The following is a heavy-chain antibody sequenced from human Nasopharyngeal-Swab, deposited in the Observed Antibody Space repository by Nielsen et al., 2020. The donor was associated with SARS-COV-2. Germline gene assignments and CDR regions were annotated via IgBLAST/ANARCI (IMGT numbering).Heavy chain of an antibody. Sequence: SETLSLTCTVSGGSISSYYWSWIRQPPGKGLEWIGYIYYSGSTNYNPSLKSRVTISVDTSMNQFSLKLSSVTAADTAVYYCARILTIFGVVASYYLDYWGQGTLVTVSS. J-gene: IGHJ4*02. CDR1: GGSISSYY. D-gene: IGHD3-3*01. CDR2: IYYSGST. V-gene: IGHV4-59*01. CDR3: ARILTIFGVVASYYLDY.